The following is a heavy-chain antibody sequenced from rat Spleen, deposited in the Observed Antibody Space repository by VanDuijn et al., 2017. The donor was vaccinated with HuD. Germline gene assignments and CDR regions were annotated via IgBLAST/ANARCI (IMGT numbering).Heavy chain of an antibody. Sequence: EVQLVESDGGLVQPGRSLKLSCAASGFTFSDYYMAWVRQAPTKGLEWVATINYDGSRIYYRDSVKGRFTISRDNAKSTLYLQMNSLRSEDTATYYCTRDVYYGSDYWGQGVMVTVSS. CDR1: GFTFSDYY. CDR2: INYDGSRI. V-gene: IGHV5-29*01. D-gene: IGHD1-6*01. CDR3: TRDVYYGSDY. J-gene: IGHJ2*01.